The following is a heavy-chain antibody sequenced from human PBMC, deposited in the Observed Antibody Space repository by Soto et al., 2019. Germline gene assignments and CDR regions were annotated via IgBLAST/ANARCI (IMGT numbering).Heavy chain of an antibody. J-gene: IGHJ4*02. Sequence: SETLSLTCSVSGGSVSNKTYYWSWIRQPPGKRLEWIGYVYYSGTTNYNPSLKSRVTISVDPSKNQFSLRLSSVTTADTALYYCARTTAVPNTLRSRYFFDYWGQGTLVTVSS. CDR2: VYYSGTT. V-gene: IGHV4-61*01. D-gene: IGHD4-17*01. CDR3: ARTTAVPNTLRSRYFFDY. CDR1: GGSVSNKTYY.